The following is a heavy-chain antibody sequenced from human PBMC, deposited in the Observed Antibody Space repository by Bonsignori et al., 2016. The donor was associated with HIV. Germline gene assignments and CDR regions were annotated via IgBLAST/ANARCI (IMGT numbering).Heavy chain of an antibody. CDR1: GFTFSRHW. CDR2: IKEDGSEK. CDR3: ARERQNLGFVVAATEAPDH. Sequence: GGSLRLSCEASGFTFSRHWMTWVRQGPGKGLEWVANIKEDGSEKFYVDSVKGRFTISRDNGKDSLYLQMNSLRAEDTAVYYCARERQNLGFVVAATEAPDHWGQGTLVTVSS. D-gene: IGHD2-15*01. J-gene: IGHJ5*02. V-gene: IGHV3-7*01.